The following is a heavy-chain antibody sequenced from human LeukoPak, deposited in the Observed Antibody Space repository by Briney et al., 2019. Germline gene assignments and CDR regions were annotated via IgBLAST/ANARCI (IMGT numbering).Heavy chain of an antibody. J-gene: IGHJ4*02. CDR3: ATGYSSTWYYFDY. CDR1: GDSISSYY. D-gene: IGHD6-13*01. V-gene: IGHV4-59*01. CDR2: IYHCGST. Sequence: SVTQSLTCTVPGDSISSYYWSWIRQPPGKGLEWIGYIYHCGSTNYIPSLKSRVTISADTSKDQFSLKLASVTAADTAVYYCATGYSSTWYYFDYWGQGTLVTASS.